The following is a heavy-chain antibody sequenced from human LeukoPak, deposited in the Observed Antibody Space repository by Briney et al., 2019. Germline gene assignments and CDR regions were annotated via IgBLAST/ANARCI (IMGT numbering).Heavy chain of an antibody. Sequence: GGSLRLSCVTSGFSFNRYSMNWVRQAPGKGLEWVSFISSSGSFIYYEDSVKGRFIITRDNAKNSLFLQLNSLRAEDTAVYYCARGPKSGYSSGLPQLDVWGQGTTVTVSS. CDR3: ARGPKSGYSSGLPQLDV. CDR2: ISSSGSFI. V-gene: IGHV3-21*04. CDR1: GFSFNRYS. D-gene: IGHD6-19*01. J-gene: IGHJ6*02.